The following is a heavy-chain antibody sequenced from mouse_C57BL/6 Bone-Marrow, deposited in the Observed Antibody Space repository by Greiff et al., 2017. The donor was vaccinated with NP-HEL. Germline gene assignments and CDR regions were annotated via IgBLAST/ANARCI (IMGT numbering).Heavy chain of an antibody. Sequence: QVQLQQPGAELVKPGASVKLSCQASGYTFTSYWMHWVKQRPGRVLAWIGRIDPNSGGTTYHATFQNKAPLTVDKPSSTAYMQLSSLTSEDFAVYYCAREDACGTYGNDGYLDYWGQGTTLTVSS. D-gene: IGHD2-2*01. CDR2: IDPNSGGT. CDR1: GYTFTSYW. J-gene: IGHJ2*01. V-gene: IGHV1-72*01. CDR3: AREDACGTYGNDGYLDY.